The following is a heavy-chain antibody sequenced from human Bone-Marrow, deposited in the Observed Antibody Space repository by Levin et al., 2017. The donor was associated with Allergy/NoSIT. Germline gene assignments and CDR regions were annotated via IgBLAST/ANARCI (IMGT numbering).Heavy chain of an antibody. CDR2: IYYSGST. V-gene: IGHV4-39*01. J-gene: IGHJ5*02. CDR3: ARRVVVVPAARLGWFDP. D-gene: IGHD2-2*01. Sequence: SETLSLTCTVSGGSISSSSYYWGWIRQPPGKGLEWIGSIYYSGSTYYNPSLKSRVTISVDTSKNQFSLKLSSVTAADTAVYYCARRVVVVPAARLGWFDPWGQGTLVTVSS. CDR1: GGSISSSSYY.